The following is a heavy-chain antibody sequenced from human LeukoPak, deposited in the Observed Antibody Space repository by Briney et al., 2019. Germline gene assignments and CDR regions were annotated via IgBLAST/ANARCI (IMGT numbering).Heavy chain of an antibody. V-gene: IGHV3-23*01. Sequence: GSLRLSCAASGFTFSSYAMSWVRQAPGKGLEWVSAISGSGGSTYYADSVKGRFTISRDNSKNTLYLQMNSLRAEDTAVYYCAKIPIEYSSSWYYFDYWGQGTLVTVSS. CDR3: AKIPIEYSSSWYYFDY. CDR1: GFTFSSYA. D-gene: IGHD6-6*01. CDR2: ISGSGGST. J-gene: IGHJ4*02.